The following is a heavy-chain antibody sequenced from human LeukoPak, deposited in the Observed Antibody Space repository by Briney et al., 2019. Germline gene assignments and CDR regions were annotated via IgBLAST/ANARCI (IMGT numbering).Heavy chain of an antibody. CDR3: ARSIAAAGTRYYFDY. Sequence: SVKVSCKASGGTFSSYAISWVRQAPGQGLEWMRGIIPIFGTANYAQKFQGRVTITTDESTSTAYMELSSLRSEDTAVYYCARSIAAAGTRYYFDYWGQGTLVTVSS. V-gene: IGHV1-69*05. D-gene: IGHD6-13*01. CDR2: IIPIFGTA. CDR1: GGTFSSYA. J-gene: IGHJ4*02.